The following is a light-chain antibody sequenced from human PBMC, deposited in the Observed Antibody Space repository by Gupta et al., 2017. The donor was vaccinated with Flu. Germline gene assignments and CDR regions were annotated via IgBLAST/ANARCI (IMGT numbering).Light chain of an antibody. CDR3: SSYTSSGTWV. V-gene: IGLV2-14*01. Sequence: SITISCTGTSSDVGGHNYVTWHQQHPGKAPKLMIYEVSNRPSGVSNRFSGSKSGNTASLTISGLQAEDEGDYYCSSYTSSGTWVFGGGTKLTVL. J-gene: IGLJ3*02. CDR2: EVS. CDR1: SSDVGGHNY.